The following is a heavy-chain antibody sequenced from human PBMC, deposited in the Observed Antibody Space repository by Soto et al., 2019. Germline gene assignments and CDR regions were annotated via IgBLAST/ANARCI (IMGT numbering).Heavy chain of an antibody. V-gene: IGHV4-34*01. J-gene: IGHJ6*03. CDR1: GGCFSGYY. D-gene: IGHD6-13*01. CDR3: ARRYEQLYYYYYMDV. CDR2: INHSGST. Sequence: PSETLSLTCAVYGGCFSGYYWSWIRQPPGKGREWIGEINHSGSTNYNPSLKSRVTISVDTSKNQFSLKLSSVTAADTAVYYCARRYEQLYYYYYMDVWGKGTTVTVSS.